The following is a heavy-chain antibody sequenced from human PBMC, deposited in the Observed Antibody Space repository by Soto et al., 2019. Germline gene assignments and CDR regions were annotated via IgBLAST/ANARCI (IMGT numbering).Heavy chain of an antibody. CDR1: GGSISRYY. J-gene: IGHJ6*02. CDR3: ARGYSIAAACTDHYYGMDV. CDR2: IYYSGST. V-gene: IGHV4-59*01. D-gene: IGHD6-25*01. Sequence: QVQLQESGPGLVKPSATLSLTCTVSGGSISRYYWSRIRQPPGKGLEWLGYIYYSGSTNYNPSLKLRVTLLVDTYRNLLCLSVSAVTAADTAVYYCARGYSIAAACTDHYYGMDVWGQGTTVTVSS.